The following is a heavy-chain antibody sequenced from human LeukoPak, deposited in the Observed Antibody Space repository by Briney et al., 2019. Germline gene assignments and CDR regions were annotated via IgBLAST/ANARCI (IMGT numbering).Heavy chain of an antibody. CDR2: ISSSSSYI. CDR3: ARVLGREVGATGWFDP. V-gene: IGHV3-21*01. Sequence: GGSLRLSCAASGFTFSSYSMNWVRQAPGKGLEWVSSISSSSSYIYYADSVKGRFTISRDNAKNSLYLQMNSLRAEDTAVYYCARVLGREVGATGWFDPWGQGTLVTVSS. J-gene: IGHJ5*02. D-gene: IGHD1-26*01. CDR1: GFTFSSYS.